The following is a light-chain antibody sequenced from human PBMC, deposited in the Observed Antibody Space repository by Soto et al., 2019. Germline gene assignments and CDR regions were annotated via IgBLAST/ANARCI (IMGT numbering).Light chain of an antibody. Sequence: QSALTQPASVSGSPGQSITISCTGASSDVGGYNYVSWYQQRPDAAPKLMIYDVNNRPSGVSNRFSGSKSGNTASLTISGLQAEDEADYYCSSYTSSITYVFGTGTKLTVL. CDR3: SSYTSSITYV. CDR1: SSDVGGYNY. CDR2: DVN. V-gene: IGLV2-14*01. J-gene: IGLJ1*01.